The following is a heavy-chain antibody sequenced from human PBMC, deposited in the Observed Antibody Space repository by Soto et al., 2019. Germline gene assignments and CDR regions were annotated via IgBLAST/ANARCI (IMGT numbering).Heavy chain of an antibody. CDR2: RYYSEST. V-gene: IGHV4-31*03. CDR3: ARTKCSGGSCYSWSLDY. Sequence: SETLSLTCTVSGGSITTGGYYWSWIRQLPGKGLEWIGHRYYSESTYYNPSLKSRVSISLDTSKNQFSLKLSFVTAADTAMYYCARTKCSGGSCYSWSLDYWGQGTPVT. J-gene: IGHJ4*02. D-gene: IGHD2-15*01. CDR1: GGSITTGGYY.